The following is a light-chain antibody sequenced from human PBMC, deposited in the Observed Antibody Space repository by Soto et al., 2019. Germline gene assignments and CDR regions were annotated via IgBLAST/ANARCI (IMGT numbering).Light chain of an antibody. J-gene: IGLJ3*02. CDR1: SGDVGGYNY. CDR2: DVT. Sequence: QSALTQPASVSWSPGQSITISCTGTSGDVGGYNYVSWYQRHPGKAPKLIIYDVTNRPSGVSDRFSGFKSGNTASLTISGLRAEDEGDYYCSSYISRTFVVFGGGTKLTVL. V-gene: IGLV2-14*01. CDR3: SSYISRTFVV.